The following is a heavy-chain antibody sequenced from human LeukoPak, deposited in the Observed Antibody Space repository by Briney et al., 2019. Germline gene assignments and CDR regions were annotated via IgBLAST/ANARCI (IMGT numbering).Heavy chain of an antibody. J-gene: IGHJ5*02. CDR1: GGTFSSYA. CDR2: IIPIFGTA. Sequence: SVKVSCKASGGTFSSYAISWVQQAPGQGLEWMGRIIPIFGTAYYAQKFQGRVTITTDESTSTAYMELSSLRSEDTAVYYCARVGGYYGSGSYNWFDPWGQGTLVTVSS. CDR3: ARVGGYYGSGSYNWFDP. D-gene: IGHD3-10*01. V-gene: IGHV1-69*05.